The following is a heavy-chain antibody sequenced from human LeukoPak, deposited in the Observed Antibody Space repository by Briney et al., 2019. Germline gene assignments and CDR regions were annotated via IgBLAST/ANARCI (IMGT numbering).Heavy chain of an antibody. Sequence: AGGSLGLSCAASGFTFRSYAMSWVRQAPGKGLEWVSVISGSGDNTYYADSVKGRFSISRDNSKNTLYLQMNSLRAEDTAVYYCACGTSFGYFDLWGRGTLVIVSS. CDR3: ACGTSFGYFDL. CDR2: ISGSGDNT. CDR1: GFTFRSYA. D-gene: IGHD1-26*01. V-gene: IGHV3-23*01. J-gene: IGHJ2*01.